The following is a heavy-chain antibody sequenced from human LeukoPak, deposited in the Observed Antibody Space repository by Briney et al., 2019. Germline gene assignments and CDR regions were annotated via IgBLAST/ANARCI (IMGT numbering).Heavy chain of an antibody. CDR1: GGSISSSSYY. CDR3: ARRNMVRGFAFDI. D-gene: IGHD3-10*01. J-gene: IGHJ3*02. CDR2: IYYSGST. V-gene: IGHV4-39*01. Sequence: SETLSLTCTVSGGSISSSSYYWGWIRQPPGKGLEWIGSIYYSGSTYYSPSLKSRVTISVDTSKNQFSLKLSSVTAADTAVYYCARRNMVRGFAFDIWGQGTMVTVSS.